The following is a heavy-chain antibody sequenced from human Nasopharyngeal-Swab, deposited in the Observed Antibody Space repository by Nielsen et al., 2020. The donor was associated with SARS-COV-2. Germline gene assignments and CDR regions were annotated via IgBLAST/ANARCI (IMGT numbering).Heavy chain of an antibody. CDR2: IIPIFGTA. CDR1: GGTFSSYA. D-gene: IGHD5-12*01. V-gene: IGHV1-69*06. CDR3: ARVAGASGYDFSG. J-gene: IGHJ4*02. Sequence: SVKVSCKASGGTFSSYAISWVRQAPGQGLEWMGGIIPIFGTANYAQKFQGRVTITADKSTSTAYMELSSLRSEDTAVYYCARVAGASGYDFSGWGQGTLVTVSS.